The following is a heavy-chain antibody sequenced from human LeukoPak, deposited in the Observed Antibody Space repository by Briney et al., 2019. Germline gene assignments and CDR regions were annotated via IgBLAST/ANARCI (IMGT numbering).Heavy chain of an antibody. V-gene: IGHV3-7*03. CDR1: GFSLSQHW. Sequence: PGGSLRLSCAASGFSLSQHWMSWVRQAPGKGLEWVANIKKDGSEKYYGDSVEGRFTFSRDNAKNSVYLHMNSLRAEDTAVYYCAKGGDLIDYWGQGTLVTVSS. CDR2: IKKDGSEK. J-gene: IGHJ4*02. CDR3: AKGGDLIDY.